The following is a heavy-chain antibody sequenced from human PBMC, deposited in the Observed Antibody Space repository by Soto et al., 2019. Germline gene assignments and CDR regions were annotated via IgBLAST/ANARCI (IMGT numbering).Heavy chain of an antibody. CDR1: GDSIGSYNW. CDR3: ARRSNSYGFDY. V-gene: IGHV4-4*02. CDR2: IYHSGST. D-gene: IGHD6-6*01. Sequence: VQLQESGPGLVKPSGTLSLTCAVSGDSIGSYNWWSWIRQPPGKGLEWIGEIYHSGSTNCNPSLKSRVIISVDRTKNQFSLNLSSVTAADTAVYYCARRSNSYGFDYWGQGTLVTVSS. J-gene: IGHJ4*02.